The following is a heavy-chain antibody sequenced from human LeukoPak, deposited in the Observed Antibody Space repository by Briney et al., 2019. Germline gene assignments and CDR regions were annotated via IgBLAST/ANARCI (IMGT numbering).Heavy chain of an antibody. CDR3: ARDSTSRITIFGVPNDY. V-gene: IGHV1-18*01. J-gene: IGHJ4*02. CDR1: GYTFTSYG. Sequence: ASVKVPCKASGYTFTSYGISWVRQAPGQGLEWMGWISAYNGNTNYAQKLQGRVTMTTDTSTSTAYMELRSLRSDDTAVYYCARDSTSRITIFGVPNDYWGQGTLVTVSS. CDR2: ISAYNGNT. D-gene: IGHD3-3*01.